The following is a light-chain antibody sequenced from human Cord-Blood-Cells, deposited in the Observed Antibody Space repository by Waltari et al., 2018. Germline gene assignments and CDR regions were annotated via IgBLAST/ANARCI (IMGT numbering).Light chain of an antibody. J-gene: IGKJ1*01. Sequence: IVLTQSPGTLSCAPGARAKLPCRSSQRVSRSYLAWDQQKPGQATRLLFYGASSRATGIPDMFSGSGSGTDFTLTISRLEPEDFAVYDCQKYGSARGTFGQGTKVEMK. CDR3: QKYGSARGT. CDR2: GAS. CDR1: QRVSRSY. V-gene: IGKV3-20*01.